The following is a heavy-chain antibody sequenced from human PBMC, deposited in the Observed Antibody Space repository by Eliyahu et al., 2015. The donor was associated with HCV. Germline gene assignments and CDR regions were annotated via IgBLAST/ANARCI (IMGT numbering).Heavy chain of an antibody. CDR2: IKQDGSEK. J-gene: IGHJ5*02. V-gene: IGHV3-7*05. D-gene: IGHD2-2*01. Sequence: EVQLVESGGGLVQPGGSLRLSCAASGFTFSSYWMSWVRQAPGKGLEWVANIKQDGSEKYYVDSVKGRFTISRDNAKNSLYLQMNSLRAEDTAVYYCARGTECSSTSCYAWVGWFDPWGQGTLVTVSS. CDR3: ARGTECSSTSCYAWVGWFDP. CDR1: GFTFSSYW.